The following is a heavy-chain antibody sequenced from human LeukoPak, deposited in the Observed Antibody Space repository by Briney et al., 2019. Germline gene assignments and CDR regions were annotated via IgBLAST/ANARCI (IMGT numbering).Heavy chain of an antibody. CDR2: IYYSGST. J-gene: IGHJ4*02. V-gene: IGHV4-30-4*08. CDR1: GGSISSGDYY. Sequence: PSETLSLTCTVSGGSISSGDYYWSWIRQPPGKGLEWIGYIYYSGSTYYNPSLKSRVTISVDTSKNQFSLKLSSVTAADTAVYYCARERVVAYYFDYWGQGILVTVSS. CDR3: ARERVVAYYFDY.